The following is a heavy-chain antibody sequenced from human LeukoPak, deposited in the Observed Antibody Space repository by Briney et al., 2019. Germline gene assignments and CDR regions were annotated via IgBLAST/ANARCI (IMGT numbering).Heavy chain of an antibody. D-gene: IGHD2-2*01. V-gene: IGHV3-30-3*01. Sequence: PGGSLRLSCAASGFTFSSYAMHWVRQAPGKGLEWVAVISYDGSNKYYADSVKGRFTISRDNSKNTLYLQMNSLRAEDTAVYYCANSGVVVPAAYPGAFDIWGQGTMVTVSS. CDR2: ISYDGSNK. CDR3: ANSGVVVPAAYPGAFDI. J-gene: IGHJ3*02. CDR1: GFTFSSYA.